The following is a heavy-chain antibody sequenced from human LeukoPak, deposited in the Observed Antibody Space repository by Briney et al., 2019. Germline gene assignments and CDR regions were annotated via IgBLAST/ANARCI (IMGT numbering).Heavy chain of an antibody. D-gene: IGHD6-19*01. CDR2: INEDGSEK. V-gene: IGHV3-7*01. CDR3: AKTSGWTTIDY. Sequence: GGSLRLSCAASAFTFSRYWTSWVRQAPGKGLEWVANINEDGSEKYYLDPVRGRFTISRDNAKNSLYLQMDSLRAEDTAVYYCAKTSGWTTIDYWGQGTLVTVSS. J-gene: IGHJ4*02. CDR1: AFTFSRYW.